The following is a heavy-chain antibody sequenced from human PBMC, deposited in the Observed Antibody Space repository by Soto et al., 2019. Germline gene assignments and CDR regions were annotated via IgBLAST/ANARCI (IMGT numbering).Heavy chain of an antibody. D-gene: IGHD2-21*02. CDR2: IIPIFGTA. CDR1: GGTFSSYS. J-gene: IGHJ4*01. CDR3: ARIDSAYCRGDCYQPPHYFDY. V-gene: IGHV1-69*13. Sequence: SVKVSCNASGGTFSSYSISWVRQAPGQGLEWMGGIIPIFGTANYAQKFQGRVTITADESTSTAYMELSSLRSEDTAVYYCARIDSAYCRGDCYQPPHYFDYWG.